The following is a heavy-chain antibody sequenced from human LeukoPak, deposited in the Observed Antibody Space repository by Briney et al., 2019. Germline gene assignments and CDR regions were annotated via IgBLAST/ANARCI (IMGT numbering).Heavy chain of an antibody. D-gene: IGHD2-15*01. CDR2: INAGNGNT. Sequence: GASVKVSCKASGYTFTSYAMHWVRQAPGQRLEGMGWINAGNGNTKYSQKFQRRVTITRDTSASTAYMELSSLRSEDTAVYYCARDRRDCSGGSCYYLLSYWGQGTLVTVSS. CDR1: GYTFTSYA. CDR3: ARDRRDCSGGSCYYLLSY. V-gene: IGHV1-3*01. J-gene: IGHJ4*02.